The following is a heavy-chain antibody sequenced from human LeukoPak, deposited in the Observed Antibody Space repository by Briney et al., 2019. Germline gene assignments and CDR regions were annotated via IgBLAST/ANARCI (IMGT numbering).Heavy chain of an antibody. J-gene: IGHJ6*03. Sequence: SETLSLTCAVSGYSISSGYYWGWIRQPPGKGLEWIGSIYHSGSTYYNPSLKSRVTISVDTSKNQFSLKLSSVTAADTAVYYCARDRAPWDYYYMDVWGKGTTVTVSS. CDR3: ARDRAPWDYYYMDV. V-gene: IGHV4-38-2*02. CDR1: GYSISSGYY. CDR2: IYHSGST. D-gene: IGHD1-26*01.